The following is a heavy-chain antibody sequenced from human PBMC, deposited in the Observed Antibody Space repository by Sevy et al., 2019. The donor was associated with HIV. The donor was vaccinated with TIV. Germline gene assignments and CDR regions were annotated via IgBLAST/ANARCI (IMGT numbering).Heavy chain of an antibody. CDR1: GFTFDDYA. D-gene: IGHD6-13*01. J-gene: IGHJ6*02. CDR3: AKSHSSSWHPYTYYYYGMDV. Sequence: GGSLRLSCAASGFTFDDYAMHWVRQAPGKGLEWVSGISWNSGSIGYADSVKGRFTISRDNAKNSLYLQMNSLRAEDTALYYCAKSHSSSWHPYTYYYYGMDVWGQGTTVTVSS. V-gene: IGHV3-9*01. CDR2: ISWNSGSI.